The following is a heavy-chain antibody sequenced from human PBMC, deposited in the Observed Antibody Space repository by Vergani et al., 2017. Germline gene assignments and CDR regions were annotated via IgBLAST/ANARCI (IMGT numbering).Heavy chain of an antibody. CDR1: GGTFSSYT. V-gene: IGHV1-69*02. D-gene: IGHD3-3*01. CDR3: ARGTSYDFWSGHGHDF. CDR2: IIPILGIA. J-gene: IGHJ4*02. Sequence: QVQLVQSGAEVKKPGSSVKVSCKASGGTFSSYTISWVRQAPGQGLEWMGRIIPILGIANYAQKFQGRVTITADKSTSTAYMELSSLRSEDTAVYYCARGTSYDFWSGHGHDFWGQGTLVTVSS.